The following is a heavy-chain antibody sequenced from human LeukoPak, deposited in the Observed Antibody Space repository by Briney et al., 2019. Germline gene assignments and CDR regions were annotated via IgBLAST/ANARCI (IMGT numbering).Heavy chain of an antibody. CDR3: ARDYYDSSGYKGAFDY. V-gene: IGHV1-18*01. Sequence: GASVKVSCKASGYTFTSYGISWVRQAPGQGLEWMGWISAYNGNTNYAQKLQGRVTMTTDTSTSTAYMELRSLRSDDTAVYYCARDYYDSSGYKGAFDYWGQGTLVTVSS. J-gene: IGHJ4*02. CDR1: GYTFTSYG. CDR2: ISAYNGNT. D-gene: IGHD3-22*01.